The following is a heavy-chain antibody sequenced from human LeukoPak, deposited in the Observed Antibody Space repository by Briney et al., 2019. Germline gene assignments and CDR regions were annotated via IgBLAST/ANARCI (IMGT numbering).Heavy chain of an antibody. D-gene: IGHD1-26*01. CDR3: ARGKEWVLPPNRYYYYYGMDV. CDR2: ISSSSSTI. CDR1: GFTFSSYS. J-gene: IGHJ6*02. V-gene: IGHV3-48*01. Sequence: GGSLRLSCAASGFTFSSYSMNWVRQAPGKGLEWVSYISSSSSTIYYADSVKGRFTISRDNAKNSLYLQMNSLRAEDTAVYYCARGKEWVLPPNRYYYYYGMDVWGQGTTVTVSS.